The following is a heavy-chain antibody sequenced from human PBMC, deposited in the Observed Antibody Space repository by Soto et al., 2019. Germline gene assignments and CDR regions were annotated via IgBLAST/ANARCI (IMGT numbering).Heavy chain of an antibody. D-gene: IGHD7-27*01. CDR2: LYYTGST. CDR1: GGSITINDYY. J-gene: IGHJ6*02. V-gene: IGHV4-39*01. Sequence: ASETLSLTCTVSGGSITINDYYRGWIRQPPGKGLEWIGNLYYTGSTYYNPSLKSRVTISVDTSKNQFSLKLSSVTAADTAVYYYARYPRNWDYYYGMDVWGHGTTVTVSS. CDR3: ARYPRNWDYYYGMDV.